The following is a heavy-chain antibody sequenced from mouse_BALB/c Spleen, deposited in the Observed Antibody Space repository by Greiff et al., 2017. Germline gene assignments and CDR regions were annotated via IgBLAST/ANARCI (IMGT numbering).Heavy chain of an antibody. CDR2: ISSGGGST. CDR3: ARRNYYGSSPYFDV. J-gene: IGHJ1*01. D-gene: IGHD1-1*01. Sequence: EVMLVESGGGLVKPGGSLKLSCAASGFAFSSYDMSWVRQTPEKRLEWVAYISSGGGSTYYPDTVKGRFTISRDNAKNTLYLQMSSLKSEDTAMYYCARRNYYGSSPYFDVWGAGTTVTVSS. CDR1: GFAFSSYD. V-gene: IGHV5-12-1*01.